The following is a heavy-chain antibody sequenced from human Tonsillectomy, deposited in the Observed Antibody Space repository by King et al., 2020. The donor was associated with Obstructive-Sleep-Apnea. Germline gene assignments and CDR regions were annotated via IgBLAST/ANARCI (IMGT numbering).Heavy chain of an antibody. CDR1: GGSISRFY. J-gene: IGHJ6*02. CDR2: IYYSGST. CDR3: ARETNGDYYSDYYYGMDV. D-gene: IGHD2-21*02. Sequence: QLQESGPGLVKPSETLSLTCTVSGGSISRFYWSWIRQPPGKGLEWIGYIYYSGSTNYNPSLQSRVTISADTSKNQFSLKLSSVTAADTAVYYCARETNGDYYSDYYYGMDVWGQGTTVTVSS. V-gene: IGHV4-59*01.